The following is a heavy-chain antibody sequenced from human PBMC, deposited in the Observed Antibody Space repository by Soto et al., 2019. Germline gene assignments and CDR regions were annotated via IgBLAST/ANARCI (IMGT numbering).Heavy chain of an antibody. CDR1: GFSLNTSGMC. J-gene: IGHJ6*02. D-gene: IGHD2-21*02. V-gene: IGHV2-70*01. CDR3: ARIVETAGYYYGMDV. CDR2: IDWDDDK. Sequence: SGPTLVNPTQTLTLTCTFSGFSLNTSGMCVSWIRQPPGKALEWLALIDWDDDKYYSTSLKTRLTISKDTSKNQVVLTMTNMDPVDTATYYCARIVETAGYYYGMDVWGQGTTVTVS.